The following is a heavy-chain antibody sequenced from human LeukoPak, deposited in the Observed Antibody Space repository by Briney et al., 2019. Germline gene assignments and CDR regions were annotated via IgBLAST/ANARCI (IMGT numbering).Heavy chain of an antibody. J-gene: IGHJ4*02. Sequence: PSETLSLTCAVYGESLNSYYWSWVRQPPGGGLECIGEIYESGTTEYNPSLKSRVTISMVPSKQQFSLSLSSVTAADTAVYYCARGAWATRLGSWGLGTPVIVSS. D-gene: IGHD2-15*01. CDR3: ARGAWATRLGS. CDR2: IYESGTT. V-gene: IGHV4-34*01. CDR1: GESLNSYY.